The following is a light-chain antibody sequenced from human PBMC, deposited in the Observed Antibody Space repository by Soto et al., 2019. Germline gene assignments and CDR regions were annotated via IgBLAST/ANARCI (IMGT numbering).Light chain of an antibody. CDR1: QSVSSSY. Sequence: EIVLTQSPDTLSLSPGEGATLSCRASQSVSSSYLAWYQQKPGQAPRLLIYGASSRATGIPDRFSGSGSGTDFTLTISRLEPEDFAVYYCQQYGSSPRITFGQGTRLEIK. J-gene: IGKJ5*01. V-gene: IGKV3-20*01. CDR3: QQYGSSPRIT. CDR2: GAS.